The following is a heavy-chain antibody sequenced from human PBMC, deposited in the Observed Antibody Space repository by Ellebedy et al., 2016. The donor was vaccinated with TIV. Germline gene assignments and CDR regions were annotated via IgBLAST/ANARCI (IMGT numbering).Heavy chain of an antibody. CDR3: ARASFFDVDLSGWYFDL. J-gene: IGHJ2*01. D-gene: IGHD3-16*02. CDR2: IYTDDTT. V-gene: IGHV3-66*01. CDR1: EFTVSYNY. Sequence: GGSLRLSCAASEFTVSYNYMNWVRQAPGKGPEWVSGIYTDDTTYYADSVRGRFTLFRDNSKNTLYLQLKSLRTEETAVYYCARASFFDVDLSGWYFDLWGRGTLVTVSS.